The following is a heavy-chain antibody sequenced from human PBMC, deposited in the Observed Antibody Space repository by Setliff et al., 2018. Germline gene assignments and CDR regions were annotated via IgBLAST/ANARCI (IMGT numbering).Heavy chain of an antibody. V-gene: IGHV3-11*04. CDR1: GFTFSNYY. CDR2: IHDSGNPT. D-gene: IGHD5-18*01. J-gene: IGHJ4*02. CDR3: VREGDVGYSYGFGYFDY. Sequence: PGGSLRLSCAASGFTFSNYYMTWIRQAPGKGLEWISYIHDSGNPTYYADSVKGRFTISRDNARDSLYLQMNSLRAEDTAVYYCVREGDVGYSYGFGYFDYWGQGTLVTVSS.